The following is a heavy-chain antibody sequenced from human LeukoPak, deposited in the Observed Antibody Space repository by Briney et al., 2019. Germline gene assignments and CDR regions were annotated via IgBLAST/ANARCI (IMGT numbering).Heavy chain of an antibody. CDR1: GFTFSSYN. CDR2: ISSRSSTI. V-gene: IGHV3-48*01. Sequence: GGSLRLSCAASGFTFSSYNMNWVRQAPGKGLEWVSYISSRSSTIYYADSVKGRFTTSRDNAKNSVYLQMNSLRAGDTAVYYCARSFGVAGAPARFDYWGQGTLVTVSS. CDR3: ARSFGVAGAPARFDY. D-gene: IGHD3-3*01. J-gene: IGHJ4*02.